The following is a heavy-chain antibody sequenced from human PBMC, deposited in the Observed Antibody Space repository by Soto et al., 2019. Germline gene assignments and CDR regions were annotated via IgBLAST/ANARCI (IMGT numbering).Heavy chain of an antibody. D-gene: IGHD3-10*01. Sequence: GGSLRLSCAASGFTFSNAWMNWVRQAPGKGLEWVGRIKSKTDGGTTDYAAPVKGRFTISRDDSKNTQYLQMNSVKTEDTAFFYFTTVPILLWLGESLALFDYWAKGTLVTVS. CDR2: IKSKTDGGTT. V-gene: IGHV3-15*07. J-gene: IGHJ4*02. CDR1: GFTFSNAW. CDR3: TTVPILLWLGESLALFDY.